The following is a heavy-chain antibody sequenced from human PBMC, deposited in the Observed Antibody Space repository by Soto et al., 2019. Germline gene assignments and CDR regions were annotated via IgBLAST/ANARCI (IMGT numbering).Heavy chain of an antibody. CDR3: ARGRYYYDSSGYMFDY. CDR1: GGSISSSNW. J-gene: IGHJ4*02. Sequence: SETLSLTCAVSGGSISSSNWWSWVRQPPGKGLKWIGEIYHSGSTNYNPSLKSRVTISVDKSKNQFSLKLSSVTVADTAVYYCARGRYYYDSSGYMFDYWGQGTLVTVSS. V-gene: IGHV4-4*02. D-gene: IGHD3-22*01. CDR2: IYHSGST.